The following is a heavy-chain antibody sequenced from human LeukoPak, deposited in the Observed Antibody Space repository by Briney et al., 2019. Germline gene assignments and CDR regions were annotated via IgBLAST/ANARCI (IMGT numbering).Heavy chain of an antibody. CDR1: GYTFTGHY. J-gene: IGHJ4*02. D-gene: IGHD5-12*01. CDR3: ARGGVDIVATIGSYYFDY. CDR2: IDPNSGGT. Sequence: ASVKVSCKATGYTFTGHYIHWGRQVPGQGLEWMGWIDPNSGGTNYAQKSQGRVTMNRDTCITTAYMELSRLRSDDTAVYYCARGGVDIVATIGSYYFDYWGQGTLVTVSS. V-gene: IGHV1-2*02.